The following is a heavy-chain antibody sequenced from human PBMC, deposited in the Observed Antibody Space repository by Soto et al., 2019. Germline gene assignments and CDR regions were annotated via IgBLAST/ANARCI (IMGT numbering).Heavy chain of an antibody. CDR1: AYSFTSYW. Sequence: GESLKISCKGSAYSFTSYWIAWVRQMPGKGLEWMGIIYPGDSDIKYSPSFEGQVTISADKSVSTAYLQWSSLKASDTAIFYCARQNSIYSMDVWGQGTTVTVSS. CDR2: IYPGDSDI. V-gene: IGHV5-51*01. CDR3: ARQNSIYSMDV. D-gene: IGHD3-9*01. J-gene: IGHJ6*02.